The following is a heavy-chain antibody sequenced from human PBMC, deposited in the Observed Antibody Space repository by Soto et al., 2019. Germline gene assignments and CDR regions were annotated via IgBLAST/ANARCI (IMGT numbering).Heavy chain of an antibody. V-gene: IGHV5-51*01. J-gene: IGHJ5*02. D-gene: IGHD6-19*01. Sequence: ESLKISCKRSGYSFTSYWIGWVRQMPGKGLEWMGIIYPGDSDTRYSPSFQGQVTISADKSISTAYLQWSSLKASDTAMYYCAICGYSSGWPNWFDPWGQGTLVTVS. CDR3: AICGYSSGWPNWFDP. CDR2: IYPGDSDT. CDR1: GYSFTSYW.